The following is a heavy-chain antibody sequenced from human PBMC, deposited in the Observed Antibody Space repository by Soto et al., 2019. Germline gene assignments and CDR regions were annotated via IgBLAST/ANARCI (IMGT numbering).Heavy chain of an antibody. J-gene: IGHJ4*02. CDR1: GGSISSYY. CDR3: AREQMEYSGYEEYFDY. CDR2: IYYSGST. D-gene: IGHD5-12*01. V-gene: IGHV4-59*01. Sequence: SETLSLTCTVSGGSISSYYWSWIRQPPGKGLEWIGYIYYSGSTNYNPSLKSRVTISVDTSKNQFSLKLSSVTAADTAVYYCAREQMEYSGYEEYFDYWGQGTLVTVSS.